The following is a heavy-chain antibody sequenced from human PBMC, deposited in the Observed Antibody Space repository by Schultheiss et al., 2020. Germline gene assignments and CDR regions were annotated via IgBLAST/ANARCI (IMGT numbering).Heavy chain of an antibody. V-gene: IGHV4-39*07. D-gene: IGHD3-9*01. CDR3: ARRPFDWLGHYYGMDV. CDR1: AGSISSGSYY. CDR2: INHSGST. Sequence: SETLSLTCTVSAGSISSGSYYWGWIRQPPGKGLEWIGEINHSGSTNYNPSLKSRVTISVDTSKNQFSLKLSSVTAADTAVYYCARRPFDWLGHYYGMDVWGQGTTVTVSS. J-gene: IGHJ6*02.